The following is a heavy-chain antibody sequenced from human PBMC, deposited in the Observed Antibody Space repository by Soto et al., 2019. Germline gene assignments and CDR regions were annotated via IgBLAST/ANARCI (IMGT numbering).Heavy chain of an antibody. CDR3: ARDVSDGYYYDSSGYSYNWFDP. Sequence: QVQLVQSGAEVKKPGSSVKVSCKASGGTFSSYAISWVRQAPGQGLEWMGGIIPICGTANYAQKFQGRVTITADESTSTAYMELSRLRSEDTAVYYCARDVSDGYYYDSSGYSYNWFDPWGQGTLVTVSS. J-gene: IGHJ5*02. CDR2: IIPICGTA. CDR1: GGTFSSYA. D-gene: IGHD3-22*01. V-gene: IGHV1-69*01.